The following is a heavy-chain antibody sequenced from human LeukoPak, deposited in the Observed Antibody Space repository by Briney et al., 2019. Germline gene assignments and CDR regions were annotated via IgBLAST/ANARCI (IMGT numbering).Heavy chain of an antibody. CDR2: INHSGGT. D-gene: IGHD6-19*01. V-gene: IGHV4-34*01. Sequence: SETLSPTCAAYGGSFSGYYWSWIRQPPGKGLEWIGEINHSGGTNYNPSLKSRVTISVDTSKNQFSLKLSSVTAADTAVYYCARLSSGWPYYFDYWGQGTLVTVSS. J-gene: IGHJ4*02. CDR3: ARLSSGWPYYFDY. CDR1: GGSFSGYY.